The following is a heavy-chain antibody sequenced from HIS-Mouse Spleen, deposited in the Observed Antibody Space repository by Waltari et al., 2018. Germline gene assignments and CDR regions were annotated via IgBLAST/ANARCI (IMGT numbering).Heavy chain of an antibody. CDR2: KWYDGSNK. CDR3: ASISLWGGPVDI. D-gene: IGHD3-10*01. V-gene: IGHV3-33*01. CDR1: GFTFSSYG. J-gene: IGHJ3*02. Sequence: QVQLVESGGGVVQPGRSLRLSCAASGFTFSSYGRHWVGQAPGKGREWVAFKWYDGSNKYYADSVKGRFTISRDNSKNTLYLQMNSLRAEDTAVYYCASISLWGGPVDIWGQGTMVTVSS.